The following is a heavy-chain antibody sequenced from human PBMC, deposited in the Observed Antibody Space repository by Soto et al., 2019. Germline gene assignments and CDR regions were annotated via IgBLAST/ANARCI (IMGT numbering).Heavy chain of an antibody. D-gene: IGHD3-22*01. J-gene: IGHJ4*02. V-gene: IGHV1-46*04. CDR1: GYTFTNFY. Sequence: QVQVAQSGAEVKKPGASVKVSCKASGYTFTNFYIHWVRQAPGQGLEWMGIINPSGGSITYAQKLLGRVNMTRDTSTSTVYMELRSLRSEDTAVYYCARAEYYGSSGYHLDYWGQGTLVTVSS. CDR2: INPSGGSI. CDR3: ARAEYYGSSGYHLDY.